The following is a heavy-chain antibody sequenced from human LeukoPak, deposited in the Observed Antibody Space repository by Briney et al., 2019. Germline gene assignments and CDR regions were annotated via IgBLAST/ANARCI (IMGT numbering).Heavy chain of an antibody. V-gene: IGHV4-39*07. J-gene: IGHJ6*02. Sequence: SETLSLTCTVSGGSISSSRHYWGWIRQPPGKGLEWIGSIYYSGRTYYNPSLKSRVTISVDTSKNQFSLKLSSVTAADTAVYYCARDSSGTTVTTDGMDVWGQGTTVTVSS. CDR3: ARDSSGTTVTTDGMDV. CDR1: GGSISSSRHY. CDR2: IYYSGRT. D-gene: IGHD4-17*01.